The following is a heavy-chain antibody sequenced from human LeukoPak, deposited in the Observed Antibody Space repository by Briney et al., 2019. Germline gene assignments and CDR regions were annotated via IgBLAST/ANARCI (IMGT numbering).Heavy chain of an antibody. V-gene: IGHV1-2*02. CDR3: ARSLGVDFDY. CDR1: GYTFTGYY. J-gene: IGHJ4*02. CDR2: INPNSGGT. D-gene: IGHD3-3*01. Sequence: WASVKVSCKASGYTFTGYYMHWVRQAPGQGLEWMGWINPNSGGTNYAQKFQGRVTMTRDTSINTAYMDLSRLRSDDTAIYFCARSLGVDFDYWGQGTLVTVSS.